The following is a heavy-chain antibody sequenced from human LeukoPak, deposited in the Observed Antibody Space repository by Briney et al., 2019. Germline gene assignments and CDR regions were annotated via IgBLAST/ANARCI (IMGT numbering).Heavy chain of an antibody. D-gene: IGHD3-22*01. Sequence: ASVKVSCKASGYTFTSYGISWVRQAPGQGLERMGGIIPIFGTANYAQKFQGRVTITADKSTSTAYMELSRLRSDDTAVYYCARIMTYYYDSSGYYLFDYWGQGTLVTVSS. CDR2: IIPIFGTA. CDR1: GYTFTSYG. J-gene: IGHJ4*02. V-gene: IGHV1-69*06. CDR3: ARIMTYYYDSSGYYLFDY.